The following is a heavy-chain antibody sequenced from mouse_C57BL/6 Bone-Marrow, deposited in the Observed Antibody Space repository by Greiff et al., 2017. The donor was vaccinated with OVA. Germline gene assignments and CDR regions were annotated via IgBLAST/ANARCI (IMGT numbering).Heavy chain of an antibody. CDR2: IWRGGST. V-gene: IGHV2-5*01. J-gene: IGHJ4*01. D-gene: IGHD2-5*01. CDR1: GFSFTSSG. CDR3: ANYYSNLYAMDY. Sequence: VQLQQSGPGLVQPSQSLSITCTVSGFSFTSSGVHWVRQSPGKGLEWLGVIWRGGSTDYNAAFMSRLSITKDNSKSQVFFKMNSLQADDTAIYYCANYYSNLYAMDYWGQGTSVTVSS.